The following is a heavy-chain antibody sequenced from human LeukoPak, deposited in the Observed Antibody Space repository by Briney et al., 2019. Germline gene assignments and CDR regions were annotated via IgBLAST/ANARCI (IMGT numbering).Heavy chain of an antibody. CDR3: AKDVGKWESLHFFDY. CDR1: GFTLSTNA. CDR2: ISGSGART. V-gene: IGHV3-23*01. Sequence: GGCLRLSCLTSGFTLSTNAMSWVREAPGKGLEWISGISGSGARTYSADSVTGRFTISRDNSRNTLYLQMNSLRGDDTAVYYCAKDVGKWESLHFFDYWGQGTLVTVSS. J-gene: IGHJ4*02. D-gene: IGHD1-26*01.